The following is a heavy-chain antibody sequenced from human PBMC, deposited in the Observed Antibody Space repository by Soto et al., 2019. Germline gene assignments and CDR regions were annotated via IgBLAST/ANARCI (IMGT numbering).Heavy chain of an antibody. CDR1: GFTFNSYA. D-gene: IGHD4-17*01. J-gene: IGHJ4*02. CDR2: ISGSGGST. CDR3: AKQDYGDTIYYFDY. V-gene: IGHV3-23*01. Sequence: GGSLRISCAASGFTFNSYAMSWVRQAPGKGLEWVSAISGSGGSTYYADSVKGRFTISRDNSKNTLYLQMNSLRAEDTAVYYCAKQDYGDTIYYFDYWGQGTLVTVSS.